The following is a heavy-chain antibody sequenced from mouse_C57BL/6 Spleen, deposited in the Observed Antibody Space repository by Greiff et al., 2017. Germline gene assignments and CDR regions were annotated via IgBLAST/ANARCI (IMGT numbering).Heavy chain of an antibody. CDR1: GYTFTSYW. CDR3: ARETLGRNYYAMDY. J-gene: IGHJ4*01. Sequence: QVQLQQSGAELVKPGASVKLSCKASGYTFTSYWMQWVKQRPGQGLEWIGEIDPSDSYTNYNQKFKGKATLTVDTSSSTAYMQLSSLTSEDSAVYYCARETLGRNYYAMDYWGQGTSVTVSS. V-gene: IGHV1-50*01. CDR2: IDPSDSYT. D-gene: IGHD4-1*01.